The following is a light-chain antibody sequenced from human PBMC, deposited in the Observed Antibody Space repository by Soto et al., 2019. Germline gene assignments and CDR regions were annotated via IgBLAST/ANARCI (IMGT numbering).Light chain of an antibody. Sequence: QSALTQPASVSGSPGQSITISCTRTSSDVGSYNLVSWYQQHPGKAPKLMIYEGSKRPSGVSNRFSGSKSGNTASLTISGLQAEDEADYYCCSYAGSSTSGVVFGGGTKLTVL. CDR2: EGS. J-gene: IGLJ2*01. CDR3: CSYAGSSTSGVV. V-gene: IGLV2-23*01. CDR1: SSDVGSYNL.